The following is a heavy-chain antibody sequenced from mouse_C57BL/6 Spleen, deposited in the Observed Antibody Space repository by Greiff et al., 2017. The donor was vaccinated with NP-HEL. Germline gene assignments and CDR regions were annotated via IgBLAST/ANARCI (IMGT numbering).Heavy chain of an antibody. CDR2: IDPSDSYT. J-gene: IGHJ2*01. V-gene: IGHV1-50*01. CDR1: GYTFTSYW. CDR3: ARDRYYGSIFDY. D-gene: IGHD1-1*01. Sequence: QVQLQQPGAELVKPGASVKLSCKASGYTFTSYWMQWVKQRPGQGLEWIGEIDPSDSYTNYNQKFKGKATLTVDTSSSTAYMQLSSLTSEDSAVYYCARDRYYGSIFDYWGQGTTLTVSS.